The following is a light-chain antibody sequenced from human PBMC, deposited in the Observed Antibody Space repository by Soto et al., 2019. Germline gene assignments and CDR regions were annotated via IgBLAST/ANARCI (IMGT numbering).Light chain of an antibody. CDR1: QSVSSN. CDR3: QPYNNWPLT. Sequence: EIVMTQSPATLSVSPGERATLSCKASQSVSSNLAWYQQKPGQAPRILIYGASTRATGIPSRFSGSGSGTEFTLTISSLQSEDFAVYYCQPYNNWPLTFGGGTKVDIK. V-gene: IGKV3-15*01. CDR2: GAS. J-gene: IGKJ4*01.